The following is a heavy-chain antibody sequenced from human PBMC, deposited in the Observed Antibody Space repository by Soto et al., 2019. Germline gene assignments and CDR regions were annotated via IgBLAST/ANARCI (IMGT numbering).Heavy chain of an antibody. CDR3: ASAGLGGGSDY. D-gene: IGHD1-26*01. CDR1: GGSVSSGSYY. CDR2: IYYSGST. J-gene: IGHJ4*02. V-gene: IGHV4-61*01. Sequence: QVQLQESGPGLVKPSETLSLTCTVSGGSVSSGSYYWSWIRQPPGKGLEWIGYIYYSGSTKYNPSLTSRVALSVETSKNRFSLNTRSVTAAATAVYYCASAGLGGGSDYWGQGTLVTVSS.